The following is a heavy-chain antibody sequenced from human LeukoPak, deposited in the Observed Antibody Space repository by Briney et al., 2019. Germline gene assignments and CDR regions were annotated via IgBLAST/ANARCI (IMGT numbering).Heavy chain of an antibody. CDR3: AKSFYSSSSRYFQH. Sequence: GGSLRLSCAASGFTFSSYAMSWVRQAPGKGLGWVSAISGSGGSTYYADSVKGRFTISRDNSKNTLYLQMNSLRAEDTAVYYCAKSFYSSSSRYFQHWGQGTLVTVSS. CDR2: ISGSGGST. V-gene: IGHV3-23*01. J-gene: IGHJ1*01. CDR1: GFTFSSYA. D-gene: IGHD6-6*01.